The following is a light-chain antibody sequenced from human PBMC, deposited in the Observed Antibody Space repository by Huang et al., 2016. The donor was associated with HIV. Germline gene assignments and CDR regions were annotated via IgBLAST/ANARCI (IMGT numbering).Light chain of an antibody. Sequence: MTQSPAILSLSPGERASLSCRTSQTVTNNLACYQPRTGQAPRVLIYGSSTRAAGVPARFSGGGSGTDFTLTISSLQSEDFGIYYCHQYDIWPPAFGGGTRVEVK. CDR1: QTVTNN. J-gene: IGKJ4*01. V-gene: IGKV3-15*01. CDR2: GSS. CDR3: HQYDIWPPA.